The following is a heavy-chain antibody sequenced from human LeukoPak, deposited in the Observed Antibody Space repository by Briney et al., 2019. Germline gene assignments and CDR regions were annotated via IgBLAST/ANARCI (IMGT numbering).Heavy chain of an antibody. V-gene: IGHV3-7*01. CDR2: INQDGSKK. CDR1: RFTFSNYW. J-gene: IGHJ4*02. Sequence: GGSLRLSCVASRFTFSNYWMSWVRQTPGKGLEWVANINQDGSKKRYADSMKGRFTISRDNAKESLYLQLNSLRAEDTAVYYCAKWGPYCVGDYCPALDSWGQGTLVTVSS. D-gene: IGHD2-21*02. CDR3: AKWGPYCVGDYCPALDS.